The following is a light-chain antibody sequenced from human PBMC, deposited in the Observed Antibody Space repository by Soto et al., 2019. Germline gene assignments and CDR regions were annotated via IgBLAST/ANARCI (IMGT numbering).Light chain of an antibody. J-gene: IGKJ1*01. CDR1: QSISSY. CDR3: QESYNTLSWT. V-gene: IGKV1-39*01. Sequence: DIEIRHSPSSLSASVGDRVTITCRAGQSISSYLNWYQQKPGKAPKLLIYAASSLQSGVPSRFSGSGSGTDFTFTISGLQPEDFATYYCQESYNTLSWTFGQGTKV. CDR2: AAS.